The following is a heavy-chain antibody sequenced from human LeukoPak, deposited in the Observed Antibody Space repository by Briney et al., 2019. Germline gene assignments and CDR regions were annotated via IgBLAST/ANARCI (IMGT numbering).Heavy chain of an antibody. V-gene: IGHV4-39*01. D-gene: IGHD3-22*01. CDR2: IAYSGTT. CDR1: GGSISNNNYS. J-gene: IGHJ4*02. Sequence: PSETLSLTCTVSGGSISNNNYSWGWIRQPPGKGLEWVGSIAYSGTTYYNPSLKSRVAISVDTSKNQFSLKLTSVTAADTAIYYCVRQWFFWGQGTLVTVSS. CDR3: VRQWFF.